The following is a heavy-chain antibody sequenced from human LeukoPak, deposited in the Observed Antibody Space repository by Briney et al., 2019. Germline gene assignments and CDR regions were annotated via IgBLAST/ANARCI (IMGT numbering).Heavy chain of an antibody. D-gene: IGHD3-22*01. J-gene: IGHJ4*02. CDR2: ISSSSSII. CDR3: ARAGYIHYYDSSGYIGY. CDR1: GFTLTGYS. Sequence: GGSLRLSCAASGFTLTGYSMNWVRQAPGKGLEWVSYISSSSSIIYYADSAKGRFTLSRDNAKNSLYLQMNSLRAEDTAVYYCARAGYIHYYDSSGYIGYWGQGTLVTVSS. V-gene: IGHV3-48*04.